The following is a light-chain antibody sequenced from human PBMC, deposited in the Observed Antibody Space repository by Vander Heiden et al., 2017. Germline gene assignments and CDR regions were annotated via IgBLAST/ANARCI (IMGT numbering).Light chain of an antibody. CDR3: YSTDSSGNHRV. Sequence: SYELTQPPSVSVSPGQTARITCSGDALPSKYAYWYQQKSGQAPVLVICEDNKRPSGIPGRFSGSSTGTMATLTISGAQMEDEADYYCYSTDSSGNHRVFGGGTKLTVL. CDR2: EDN. CDR1: ALPSKY. J-gene: IGLJ2*01. V-gene: IGLV3-10*01.